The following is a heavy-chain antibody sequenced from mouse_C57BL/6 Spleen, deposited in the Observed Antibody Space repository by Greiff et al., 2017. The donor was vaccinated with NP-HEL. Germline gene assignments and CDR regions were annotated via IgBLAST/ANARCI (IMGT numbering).Heavy chain of an antibody. Sequence: QVHVKQPGAELVRPGSSVKLSCKASGYTFTSYWMHWVKQRPIQGLEWIGNIDPSDSETHYNQKFKDKATLTVDKSSSTAYMQLSSLTSEDSAVYYCARRSSSGLYFDYWGQGTTLTVSS. CDR3: ARRSSSGLYFDY. D-gene: IGHD3-2*02. CDR1: GYTFTSYW. J-gene: IGHJ2*01. CDR2: IDPSDSET. V-gene: IGHV1-52*01.